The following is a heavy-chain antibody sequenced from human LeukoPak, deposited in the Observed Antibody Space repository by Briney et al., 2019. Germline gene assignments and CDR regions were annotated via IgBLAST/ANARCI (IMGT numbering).Heavy chain of an antibody. CDR1: GFMFSSYA. J-gene: IGHJ4*02. V-gene: IGHV3-30*04. D-gene: IGHD6-19*01. Sequence: ERSLRLSCAASGFMFSSYAMHWVRQAPGKGLEWVAVISYDGSNKYYADSVKGRFTISRDNSKNTLFLQMNSLRAEDTAVYYCARCQGGSGWPYYFDYWGQGTLVTVSS. CDR2: ISYDGSNK. CDR3: ARCQGGSGWPYYFDY.